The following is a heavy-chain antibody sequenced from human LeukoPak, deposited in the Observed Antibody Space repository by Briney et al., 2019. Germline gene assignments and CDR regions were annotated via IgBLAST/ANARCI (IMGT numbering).Heavy chain of an antibody. D-gene: IGHD1-26*01. V-gene: IGHV5-51*01. J-gene: IGHJ4*02. CDR2: IYPGDSEA. CDR1: GYRFTNYW. Sequence: GESLKISCKGSGYRFTNYWIGWVRQMPGKGLEWMGTIYPGDSEARYSPSFQGQVTISADKSISTAYLQWSSLKASDTAMYYCARRRDLYSGSYYPFDYWGQGTLVTVSS. CDR3: ARRRDLYSGSYYPFDY.